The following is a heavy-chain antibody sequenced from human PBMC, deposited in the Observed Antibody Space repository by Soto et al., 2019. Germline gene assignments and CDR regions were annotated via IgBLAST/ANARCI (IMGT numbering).Heavy chain of an antibody. Sequence: QVQLVQSGAEVKKPGASVKVSCKASGYTFTRSGISWVRQAPGQGLEWMGWISTYNGDTNYAQTFQGRVTMTTDTTTSTVYVELRSMRADDTVVYYCAGGGVAPYYYYGMDVWGQGTPVTVSS. D-gene: IGHD5-12*01. CDR1: GYTFTRSG. CDR2: ISTYNGDT. CDR3: AGGGVAPYYYYGMDV. V-gene: IGHV1-18*01. J-gene: IGHJ6*02.